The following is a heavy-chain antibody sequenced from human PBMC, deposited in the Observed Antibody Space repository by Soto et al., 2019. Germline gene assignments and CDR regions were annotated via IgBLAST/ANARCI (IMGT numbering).Heavy chain of an antibody. CDR1: GGSISSSSSY. CDR3: VTTRGIAVGGSFDH. Sequence: PSETLSLTCTVSGGSISSSSSYWGWVRQPPGKGLEWMATIYSGSTYQNPSLKSRVTISVDTSKNQFSLKLSSVAAPDTASYYCVTTRGIAVGGSFDHWGQGTLVTVSS. J-gene: IGHJ5*02. V-gene: IGHV4-39*01. CDR2: IYSGST. D-gene: IGHD6-13*01.